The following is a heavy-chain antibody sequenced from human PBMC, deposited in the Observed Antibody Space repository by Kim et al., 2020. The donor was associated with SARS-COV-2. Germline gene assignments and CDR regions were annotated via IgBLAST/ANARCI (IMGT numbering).Heavy chain of an antibody. V-gene: IGHV4-34*12. CDR2: IIYSGSS. Sequence: SETLSLTCAVSGGSFSGYYWSWIRQPPGKGLEWFVEIIYSGSSNYNKPSMSSVVTSVVTSKNQHFSMLRIVIAAEKAELYCGRRGIIKVFGGGVVKVFD. CDR3: GRRGIIKVFGGGVVKVFD. CDR1: GGSFSGYY. J-gene: IGHJ5*01. D-gene: IGHD3-16*01.